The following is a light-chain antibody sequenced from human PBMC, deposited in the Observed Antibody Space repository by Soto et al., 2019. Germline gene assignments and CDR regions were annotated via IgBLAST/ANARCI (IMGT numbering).Light chain of an antibody. J-gene: IGLJ1*01. Sequence: QAVVTQPPSASASLGASVTLTCTLSSGYSNYKVDWYQQRPGKGPRFVMRVGTGGIVGSKGDGIPDRFSVLGSGLNRYLTIKNVQEEEESDYYCGADHGSGSNFVYVFGTGTKVTVL. CDR2: VGTGGIVG. V-gene: IGLV9-49*01. CDR3: GADHGSGSNFVYV. CDR1: SGYSNYK.